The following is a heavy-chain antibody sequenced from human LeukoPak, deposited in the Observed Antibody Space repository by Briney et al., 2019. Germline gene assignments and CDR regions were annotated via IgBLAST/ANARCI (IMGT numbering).Heavy chain of an antibody. CDR1: GFTFADYA. J-gene: IGHJ4*02. CDR3: VKDNSYYGSGSSIEY. V-gene: IGHV3-9*01. D-gene: IGHD3-10*01. CDR2: ISWNSGHI. Sequence: GGSLRLSCAASGFTFADYAMHWVRHAPGKGLEWVSGISWNSGHIGYADSVKGRFTISRANAKNSLYLQMNSLRAEDTAFYYCVKDNSYYGSGSSIEYWGQGTLVTVSS.